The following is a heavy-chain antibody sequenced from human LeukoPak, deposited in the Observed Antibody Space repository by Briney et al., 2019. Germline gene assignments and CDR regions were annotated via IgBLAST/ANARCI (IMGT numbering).Heavy chain of an antibody. D-gene: IGHD3-22*01. J-gene: IGHJ5*02. CDR3: ARSMILGGLDFRGLFDP. Sequence: SETLSLTCNVSGYSISSGYYWGWIRQPPGKGLEWIGSIYHSGSTYYNPSLKSRVTMSLDTSKNQVSLKLSSVTAADTALYYCARSMILGGLDFRGLFDPWGQGTLVIVSS. V-gene: IGHV4-38-2*02. CDR2: IYHSGST. CDR1: GYSISSGYY.